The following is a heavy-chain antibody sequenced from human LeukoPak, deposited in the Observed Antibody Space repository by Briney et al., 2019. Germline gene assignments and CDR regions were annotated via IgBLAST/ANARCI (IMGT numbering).Heavy chain of an antibody. D-gene: IGHD3-10*01. Sequence: SETLSLTCTVSGGSIRSSYYYWGWIRQPPGKGLEWIGSIYDSGSTYYNPSLKSRVTISVDTSKNQFSLKLSSVTAADTAVYYCARVSLWFGVSDAFDIWGQGTMVTVSS. CDR1: GGSIRSSYYY. J-gene: IGHJ3*02. CDR2: IYDSGST. V-gene: IGHV4-39*01. CDR3: ARVSLWFGVSDAFDI.